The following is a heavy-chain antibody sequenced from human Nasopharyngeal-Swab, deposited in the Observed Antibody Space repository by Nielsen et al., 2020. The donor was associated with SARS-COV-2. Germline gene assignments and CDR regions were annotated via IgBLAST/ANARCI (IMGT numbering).Heavy chain of an antibody. V-gene: IGHV3-74*01. CDR1: GFTFSSYW. J-gene: IGHJ3*02. CDR2: INSDGSST. D-gene: IGHD6-19*01. CDR3: ARVGLGYSSGWYGAFDI. Sequence: GSLRLSCAASGFTFSSYWMHWVRQAPGKGLVWVSRINSDGSSTSYADSVKGRFTISRDNAKNTLYLQMNSLRAEDTAVYYCARVGLGYSSGWYGAFDIWGQGTMVTVSS.